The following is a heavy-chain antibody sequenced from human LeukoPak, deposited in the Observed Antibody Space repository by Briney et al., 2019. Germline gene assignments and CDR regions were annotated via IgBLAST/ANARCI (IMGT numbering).Heavy chain of an antibody. CDR3: ARSPTIFGVVKGIHDY. J-gene: IGHJ4*02. D-gene: IGHD3-3*01. CDR1: GGTFSSYA. CDR2: IIPILGIA. V-gene: IGHV1-69*04. Sequence: ASVKVSCKASGGTFSSYAISWVRQAPGQGLGWMGRIIPILGIANYAQKFQGRVTITADKSTSTAYMELSSLRPEDTAVYYCARSPTIFGVVKGIHDYWGQGTLVTVSS.